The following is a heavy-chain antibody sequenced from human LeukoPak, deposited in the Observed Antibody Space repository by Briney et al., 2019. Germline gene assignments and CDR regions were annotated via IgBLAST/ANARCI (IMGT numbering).Heavy chain of an antibody. V-gene: IGHV3-7*01. J-gene: IGHJ4*02. D-gene: IGHD2-2*01. CDR1: GFTFSDYY. CDR3: ARVGSRYCSSTSCYVR. Sequence: GGSLRLSCAASGFTFSDYYMSWIRQAPGKGLEWVANIDGDGSTEAYVDSLKGRFTISRDNAKNSLYLQMNSLRAEDTAVYYCARVGSRYCSSTSCYVRWGQGTLVTVSS. CDR2: IDGDGSTE.